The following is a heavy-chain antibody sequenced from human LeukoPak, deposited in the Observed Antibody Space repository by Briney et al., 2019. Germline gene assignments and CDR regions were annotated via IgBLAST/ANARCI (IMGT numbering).Heavy chain of an antibody. CDR2: IYPGDSDT. V-gene: IGHV5-51*01. J-gene: IGHJ6*02. D-gene: IGHD3-10*01. Sequence: GGSLKISCKGSGYSFTSYWIGWVRQMPGKGLEWMGIIYPGDSDTRYSPSFQGQVTISADKSISTAYLQWSSLKASDTAMYYCARPRRFGELSYYGMDVWGQGTTVTVSS. CDR3: ARPRRFGELSYYGMDV. CDR1: GYSFTSYW.